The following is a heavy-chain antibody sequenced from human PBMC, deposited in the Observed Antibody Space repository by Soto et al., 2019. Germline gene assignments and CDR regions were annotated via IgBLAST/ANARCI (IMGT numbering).Heavy chain of an antibody. CDR1: GFTFSSYD. CDR2: ISTAGDT. V-gene: IGHV3-13*04. J-gene: IGHJ4*02. CDR3: ARAKGTTLFDY. D-gene: IGHD1-1*01. Sequence: GGSLRLSCSASGFTFSSYDMHWVRQVPGKGLEWVSAISTAGDTNYAGSVKGRFTISRENAKNLLYLQMNSLRAEYTAIYCCARAKGTTLFDYWGQGTLVTVSS.